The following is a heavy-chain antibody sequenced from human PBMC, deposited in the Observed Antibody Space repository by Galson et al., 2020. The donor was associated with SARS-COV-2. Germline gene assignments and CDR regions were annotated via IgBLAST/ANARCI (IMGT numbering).Heavy chain of an antibody. CDR2: IYSSGGT. J-gene: IGHJ4*02. CDR3: ARQRSTQLADY. Sequence: ETSETLSITCTVSGGSISSDTYNWGWIRQPPGKGLEWIGTIYSSGGTYYNLSLNSRVTISIDTSKNQFSLRLSSVTAADTAIYFCARQRSTQLADYWGQGTLVTVSS. CDR1: GGSISSDTYN. D-gene: IGHD1-1*01. V-gene: IGHV4-39*01.